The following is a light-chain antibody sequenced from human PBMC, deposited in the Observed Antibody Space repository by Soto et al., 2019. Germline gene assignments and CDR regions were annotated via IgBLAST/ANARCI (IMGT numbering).Light chain of an antibody. Sequence: DIQMTQSPSSLSASVGDIVTITCRASQSISSYVNWYQQKPGKAPKLLIYASSSLQSGVPSRFSGSGSGTDFTLTISSLQPEDFATYYCQQSYSTPRTFGQGTKVEIK. CDR1: QSISSY. CDR3: QQSYSTPRT. CDR2: ASS. J-gene: IGKJ1*01. V-gene: IGKV1-39*01.